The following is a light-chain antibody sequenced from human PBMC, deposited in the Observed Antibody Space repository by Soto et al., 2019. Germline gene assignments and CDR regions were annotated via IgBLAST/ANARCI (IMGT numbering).Light chain of an antibody. CDR3: QKYNGARWT. J-gene: IGKJ1*01. Sequence: DIQMTQSPSSLSASVGDRVTITCRASQGFSNYLAWYQQKPGKVPKLLIYAASSLQSGVPSRFSGSGSGTDFTLTISSLQPEEVATYYCQKYNGARWTFGQGTKVEIK. CDR2: AAS. V-gene: IGKV1-27*01. CDR1: QGFSNY.